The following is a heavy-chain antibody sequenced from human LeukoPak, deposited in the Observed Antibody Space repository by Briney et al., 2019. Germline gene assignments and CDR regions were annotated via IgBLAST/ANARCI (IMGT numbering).Heavy chain of an antibody. D-gene: IGHD6-13*01. CDR3: AKDIGQQLGYYYYYYGMDV. V-gene: IGHV3-9*01. Sequence: PGGSLRLSCAASGFTFDDYAMHWVRQAPGKGLEWVSGISWNSGSIGYADSVKGRFTISRDNAKNSLYLQMNSLRAEDTALYYCAKDIGQQLGYYYYYYGMDVWGQGTTVTVSS. J-gene: IGHJ6*02. CDR2: ISWNSGSI. CDR1: GFTFDDYA.